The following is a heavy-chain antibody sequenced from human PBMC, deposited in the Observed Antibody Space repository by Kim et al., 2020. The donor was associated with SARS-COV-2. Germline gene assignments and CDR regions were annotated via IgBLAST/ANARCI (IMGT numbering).Heavy chain of an antibody. CDR2: ITRDGST. Sequence: GGSLRLSCAASGFIFSTYDMSWVRQAPGKGLEWISAITRDGSTFYADSVKGRFTISRDNSENTLHLQMGSLRVEDTGVDYCAREPARRADYWGRGTLVTVSS. CDR1: GFIFSTYD. CDR3: AREPARRADY. D-gene: IGHD1-1*01. V-gene: IGHV3-23*01. J-gene: IGHJ4*02.